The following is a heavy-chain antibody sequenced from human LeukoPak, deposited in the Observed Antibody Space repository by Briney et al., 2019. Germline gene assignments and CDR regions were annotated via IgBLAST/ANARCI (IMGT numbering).Heavy chain of an antibody. CDR3: AREDCSGGSCYRT. D-gene: IGHD2-15*01. CDR1: GYTFTVYY. V-gene: IGHV1-2*02. CDR2: INPNSGGT. J-gene: IGHJ4*02. Sequence: ASVKVSCKASGYTFTVYYIHWVRQAPGQGPEWLGWINPNSGGTKYAEKFQGRVTMTRDTSISTAYLEVGRLTSDDTAVYYCAREDCSGGSCYRTWGQGTLVTVSS.